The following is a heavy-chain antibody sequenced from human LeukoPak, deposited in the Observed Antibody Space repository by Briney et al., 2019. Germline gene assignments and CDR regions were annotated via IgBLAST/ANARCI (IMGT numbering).Heavy chain of an antibody. V-gene: IGHV3-11*06. D-gene: IGHD3-16*01. CDR3: ARDSAQLRYGMDV. CDR1: GFTFSDYY. J-gene: IGHJ6*04. Sequence: GGSLRLSCAASGFTFSDYYMSWIRQAPGKGLEWVSYISSSSSYTNYADSVKGRFTISRDNAKNSLYLRMNSLRAEDTAVYYCARDSAQLRYGMDVWGKGTTVTVSS. CDR2: ISSSSSYT.